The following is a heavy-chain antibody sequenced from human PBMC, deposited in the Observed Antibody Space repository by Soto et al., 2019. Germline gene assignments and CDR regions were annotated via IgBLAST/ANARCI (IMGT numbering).Heavy chain of an antibody. CDR1: GFSLSTTGVG. V-gene: IGHV2-5*02. CDR3: VHRRGFGELAY. J-gene: IGHJ4*02. D-gene: IGHD3-10*01. CDR2: IYWDGNK. Sequence: SGPTLVNPTETLTLTCTFSGFSLSTTGVGVGWVRQPPGGALEWLVLIYWDGNKRFSPSLESRLTITKDTSKNQVVLTMTNMDPVDTATYYCVHRRGFGELAYWGQGTLVTVSS.